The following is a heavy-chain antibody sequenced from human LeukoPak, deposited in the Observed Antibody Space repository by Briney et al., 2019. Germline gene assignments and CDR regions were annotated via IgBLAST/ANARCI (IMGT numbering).Heavy chain of an antibody. J-gene: IGHJ5*02. D-gene: IGHD3-16*01. CDR1: GFTFSWNW. Sequence: GASLRLSCAASGFTFSWNWMSWVRQTPGKGLEWVASIKPDGSEIYYVDSVKGRFTISRDNAKNSLYLQMDSLRGEDTALYYCARAYSWGQGTLVSVSS. V-gene: IGHV3-7*01. CDR2: IKPDGSEI. CDR3: ARAYS.